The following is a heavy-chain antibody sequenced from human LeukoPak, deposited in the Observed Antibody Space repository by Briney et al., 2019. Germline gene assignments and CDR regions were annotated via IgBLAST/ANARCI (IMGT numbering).Heavy chain of an antibody. D-gene: IGHD3-10*01. CDR1: GFTFSSYA. CDR3: AKDLVTMVRGVIYAFDI. V-gene: IGHV3-23*01. Sequence: GGSLRLSCAASGFTFSSYAMSWVRQAPGKGLEWVSAISGSGGTTYYADSVNGRFTISRDNSKNTLYLQMNSLRAEDTAVYYCAKDLVTMVRGVIYAFDIWGQGTMVTVSS. CDR2: ISGSGGTT. J-gene: IGHJ3*02.